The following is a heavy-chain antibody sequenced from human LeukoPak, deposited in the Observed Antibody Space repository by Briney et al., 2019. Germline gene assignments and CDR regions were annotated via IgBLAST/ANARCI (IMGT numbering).Heavy chain of an antibody. Sequence: ASVTVSYRASGYTFIDYYIHWVRQAPGKGLECMGWMNPKTGDTRYEEKFQGRVAMTRETSITTAYMELSGLNSDDTAMYFCTRDVIMGYQQGYFDPWGQGTLVTVSS. CDR1: GYTFIDYY. V-gene: IGHV1-2*02. J-gene: IGHJ5*02. CDR3: TRDVIMGYQQGYFDP. CDR2: MNPKTGDT. D-gene: IGHD2-8*01.